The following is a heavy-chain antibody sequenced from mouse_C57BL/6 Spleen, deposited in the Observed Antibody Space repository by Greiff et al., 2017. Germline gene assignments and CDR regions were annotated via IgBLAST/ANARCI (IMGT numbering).Heavy chain of an antibody. J-gene: IGHJ1*03. CDR2: IRLKSDTYAT. D-gene: IGHD1-1*01. V-gene: IGHV6-3*01. CDR1: GFTFSNYW. Sequence: EVKLMESGGGLVQPGGSMKLSCVASGFTFSNYWMNWVRQSPEKGLEWVAQIRLKSDTYATHYAESVKGRFTISRDDSKSSVYLQMNNLRAEDTGIYYCTDYYGSSRDWYFDVWGTGTTVTVSS. CDR3: TDYYGSSRDWYFDV.